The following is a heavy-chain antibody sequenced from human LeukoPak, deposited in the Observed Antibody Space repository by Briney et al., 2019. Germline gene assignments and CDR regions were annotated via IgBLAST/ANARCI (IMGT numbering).Heavy chain of an antibody. D-gene: IGHD3-9*01. CDR3: AKDIVRYFQPGRYYYHGMDV. CDR2: ISGDGGRT. V-gene: IGHV3-43*02. CDR1: GFTFHDYA. J-gene: IGHJ6*02. Sequence: PGGSLRLSCAASGFTFHDYAMHWVRQAPGKGLEWVSLISGDGGRTQYADSVKGRFTISRDNSKNSLYLQMNSLRTEDTALHYCAKDIVRYFQPGRYYYHGMDVWGQGTTVTVSS.